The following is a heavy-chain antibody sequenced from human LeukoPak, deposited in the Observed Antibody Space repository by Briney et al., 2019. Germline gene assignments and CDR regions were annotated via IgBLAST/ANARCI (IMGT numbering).Heavy chain of an antibody. CDR1: GFTFSSYS. Sequence: GGSLRLSCAASGFTFSSYSMNWVRQAPGKGLERVSSIRTSSCYIYYTDSEKGRFTITRDNTKNSMYLQMNSLRAEDTAVYYCARGESSMIVGVILDYWGQGTRVTVSS. J-gene: IGHJ4*02. CDR3: ARGESSMIVGVILDY. D-gene: IGHD3-22*01. V-gene: IGHV3-21*01. CDR2: IRTSSCYI.